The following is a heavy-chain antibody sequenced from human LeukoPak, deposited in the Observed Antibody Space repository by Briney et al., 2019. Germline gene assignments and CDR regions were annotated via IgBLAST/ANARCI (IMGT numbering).Heavy chain of an antibody. CDR1: GYTFTSYD. D-gene: IGHD6-19*01. CDR2: INPSGGST. V-gene: IGHV1-46*01. J-gene: IGHJ5*02. CDR3: ATAYSSGWYALGT. Sequence: ASVKVSCKASGYTFTSYDINWVRQAPGQGLEWMGIINPSGGSTSYAQKFQGRVTMTRDTSTSTVYMELSSLRSEDAAVYYCATAYSSGWYALGTWGQGTLVTVSS.